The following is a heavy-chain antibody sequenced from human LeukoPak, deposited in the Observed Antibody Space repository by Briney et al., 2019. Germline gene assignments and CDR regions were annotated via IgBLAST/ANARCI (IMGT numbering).Heavy chain of an antibody. Sequence: GGSLRLSCAASGFTFSSYAMHWVRQAPGKGLEWVAVISYDGSNKYYADSVKGRFTISRDNSKNSLYLQMNSLRAEDTALYYCAKEGGSGSYYRWDGIFDYWGQGTLITVSS. J-gene: IGHJ4*02. CDR2: ISYDGSNK. D-gene: IGHD3-10*01. CDR1: GFTFSSYA. V-gene: IGHV3-30-3*01. CDR3: AKEGGSGSYYRWDGIFDY.